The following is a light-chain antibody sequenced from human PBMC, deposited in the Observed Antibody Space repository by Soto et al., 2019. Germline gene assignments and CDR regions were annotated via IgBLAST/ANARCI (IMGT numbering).Light chain of an antibody. Sequence: QSALTQPASLSGSPGQSITISCTGTSSDIGAYDYVSWFQQHPGKAPKLMISEVNNRPSGVSNRFSGSKSGNTAYLPISGLQVEDEAEYVCFSFTTTSTNVFGAGTKVTAL. J-gene: IGLJ1*01. V-gene: IGLV2-14*01. CDR3: FSFTTTSTNV. CDR2: EVN. CDR1: SSDIGAYDY.